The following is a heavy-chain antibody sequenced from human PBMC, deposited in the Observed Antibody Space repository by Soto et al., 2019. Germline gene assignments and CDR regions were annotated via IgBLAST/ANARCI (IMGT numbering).Heavy chain of an antibody. CDR1: GFTVSSNY. J-gene: IGHJ4*02. CDR2: IYRDGYT. D-gene: IGHD3-10*01. CDR3: GRLVDSGHGPFDY. Sequence: EVQLVESGGDLVQPGGSLRLSCAASGFTVSSNYMTWVRQAPGKGLEWVSVIYRDGYTYYADSVKGRFTISRDNSKNNLYLQMNTLRAEDTAVYYCGRLVDSGHGPFDYWGQGTLVTVSS. V-gene: IGHV3-66*04.